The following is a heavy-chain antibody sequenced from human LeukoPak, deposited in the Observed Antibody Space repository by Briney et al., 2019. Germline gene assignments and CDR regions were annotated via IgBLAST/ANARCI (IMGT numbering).Heavy chain of an antibody. V-gene: IGHV3-23*01. D-gene: IGHD1-26*01. CDR3: AKVLSSGSYPKPYYFDY. CDR2: ISGSGDNT. CDR1: GFTFSSYA. Sequence: GGSLRLSCAASGFTFSSYAMSWVRQVPGKGLEWVSVISGSGDNTYYADSVKGRFTISRDNSKNTLYLQMNSLRAEDTAVYYCAKVLSSGSYPKPYYFDYWGQGTLVTVSS. J-gene: IGHJ4*02.